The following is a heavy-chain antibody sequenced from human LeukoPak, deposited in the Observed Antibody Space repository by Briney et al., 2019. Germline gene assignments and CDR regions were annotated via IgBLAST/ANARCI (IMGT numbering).Heavy chain of an antibody. CDR1: GGSISSSSYY. V-gene: IGHV4-39*01. J-gene: IGHJ4*02. Sequence: SENLSLTCTVSGGSISSSSYYWGWIRQPPGKGLKWIGSIYYSGSTYYDPSLKSRVTISVDTSKNQFSLKLSSVTAADTAVYYCARQVVGATTGPDYWGQGTLVTVSS. CDR3: ARQVVGATTGPDY. D-gene: IGHD1-26*01. CDR2: IYYSGST.